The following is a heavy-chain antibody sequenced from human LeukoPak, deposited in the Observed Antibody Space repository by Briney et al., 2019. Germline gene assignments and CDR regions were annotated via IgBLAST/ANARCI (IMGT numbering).Heavy chain of an antibody. J-gene: IGHJ4*02. Sequence: GGSLRLSCAASGFTFSSYAMSWIRQAPGKGLEWISYISPTHTARSYADSVKGRFTISRDSAKNSLYLQMDSLRAEDTAVYYCAKSDQWDLSPYFDHWGQGALVTVSS. CDR2: ISPTHTAR. CDR3: AKSDQWDLSPYFDH. CDR1: GFTFSSYA. V-gene: IGHV3-48*01. D-gene: IGHD1-26*01.